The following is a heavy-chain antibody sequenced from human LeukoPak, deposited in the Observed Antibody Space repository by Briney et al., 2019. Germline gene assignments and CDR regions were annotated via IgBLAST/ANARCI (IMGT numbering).Heavy chain of an antibody. CDR1: GFTFNNYW. Sequence: GGSLRLSCAASGFTFNNYWMSWVRQAPGKGLEWVANIKQDGSEIYYVDSVKGRFTIFRDNTKNSVYLQMNSLRAEDTAVYYCARQLGGSGSYWGQGTLVTVSS. J-gene: IGHJ4*02. D-gene: IGHD3-10*01. CDR3: ARQLGGSGSY. V-gene: IGHV3-7*01. CDR2: IKQDGSEI.